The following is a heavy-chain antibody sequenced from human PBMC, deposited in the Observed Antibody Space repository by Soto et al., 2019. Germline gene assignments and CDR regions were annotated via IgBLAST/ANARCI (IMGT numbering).Heavy chain of an antibody. CDR3: ARSCGGDCHSGEYFQH. J-gene: IGHJ1*01. V-gene: IGHV4-59*08. Sequence: PSETLSLTCTVSGGSISSYYWSWIRQPPGKGLEWIGYIYYSGSTNYNPSLKSRVTISVDTSKNQFSLKLSSVTAADTAVYYCARSCGGDCHSGEYFQHWGQGTLVTVSS. CDR2: IYYSGST. CDR1: GGSISSYY. D-gene: IGHD2-21*02.